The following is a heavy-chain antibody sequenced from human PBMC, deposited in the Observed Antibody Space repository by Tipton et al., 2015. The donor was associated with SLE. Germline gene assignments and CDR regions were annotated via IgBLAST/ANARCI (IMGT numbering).Heavy chain of an antibody. CDR1: GGSISSYY. D-gene: IGHD3-3*01. CDR3: ARDLGVVMEGWFDP. J-gene: IGHJ5*02. Sequence: TLSLTCTVSGGSISSYYWSWIRQPAGKGLEWIGRMYNSGSTNYNPSLKSRVNMSMGTSKNQFSLELRSVTAADTAVYYCARDLGVVMEGWFDPWGQGTLVTVSS. CDR2: MYNSGST. V-gene: IGHV4-4*07.